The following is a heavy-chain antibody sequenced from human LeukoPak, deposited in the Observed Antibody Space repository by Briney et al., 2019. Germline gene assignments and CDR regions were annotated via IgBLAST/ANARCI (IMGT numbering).Heavy chain of an antibody. V-gene: IGHV3-30-3*01. CDR2: ISYDGSNK. Sequence: PGRSLRLSSAASGFTFSSYAMHWVRQAPGKGLEWVAVISYDGSNKYYADSVKGRFTISRDNSKNTLYLQMNSLRAEDTAVYYCARGDYGDYYIDYWGQGTLVTVSS. CDR1: GFTFSSYA. J-gene: IGHJ4*02. CDR3: ARGDYGDYYIDY. D-gene: IGHD4-17*01.